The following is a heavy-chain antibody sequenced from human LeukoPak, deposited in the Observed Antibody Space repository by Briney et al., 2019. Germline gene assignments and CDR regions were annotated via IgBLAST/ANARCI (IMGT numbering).Heavy chain of an antibody. CDR1: GYNFRHYG. CDR2: ISGGYNGDS. J-gene: IGHJ4*02. V-gene: IGHV1-18*01. Sequence: ASVKVSCKTSGYNFRHYGISWVRQAPGQGLEWMAWISGGYNGDSNYALKLRGRLTMTTDTSTSTAYMELRSLRSDATAVYYCARDEKKYCSGGSCPAYFDYWGQGTLVTVSS. CDR3: ARDEKKYCSGGSCPAYFDY. D-gene: IGHD2-15*01.